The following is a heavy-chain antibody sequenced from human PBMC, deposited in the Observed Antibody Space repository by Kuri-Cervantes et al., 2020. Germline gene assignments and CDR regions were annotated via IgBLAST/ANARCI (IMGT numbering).Heavy chain of an antibody. D-gene: IGHD6-19*01. Sequence: SVKVSCKASGGTFSSYAISWVRQAPGQGLEWMGGIIPIFGTANYAQKFQGRVTITTDESTSTAYMELSSLRSEDTAVYYCARAGSRGSGWYKRANYYYMDVWGKGTTVTVSS. V-gene: IGHV1-69*05. J-gene: IGHJ6*03. CDR3: ARAGSRGSGWYKRANYYYMDV. CDR2: IIPIFGTA. CDR1: GGTFSSYA.